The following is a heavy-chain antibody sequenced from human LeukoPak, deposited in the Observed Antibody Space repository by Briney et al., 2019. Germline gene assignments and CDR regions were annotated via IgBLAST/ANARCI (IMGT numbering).Heavy chain of an antibody. D-gene: IGHD2-15*01. CDR2: ISGSGGST. V-gene: IGHV3-23*01. CDR1: GFTFSSYA. CDR3: AKDCNGGNCYIDY. J-gene: IGHJ4*02. Sequence: GGSLRLSCAASGFTFSSYALSWVRQAPGKGLEWVSAISGSGGSTYYADSVKGRFTISRDNSRNTLYLQMNSLRAEDTAIYYCAKDCNGGNCYIDYWGQGTLVTVAS.